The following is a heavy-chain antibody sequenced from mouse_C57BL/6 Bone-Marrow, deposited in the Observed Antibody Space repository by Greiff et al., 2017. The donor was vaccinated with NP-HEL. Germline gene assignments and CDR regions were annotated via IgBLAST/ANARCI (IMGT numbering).Heavy chain of an antibody. CDR3: ASDYYGSSSPLFDY. V-gene: IGHV14-2*01. J-gene: IGHJ2*01. CDR1: GFNIKDYY. CDR2: IDPEDGEP. D-gene: IGHD1-1*01. Sequence: EVQLQQSGAELVKPGASVKLSCTASGFNIKDYYMHWVKQRTEQGLEWIGRIDPEDGEPKYAPKFQGKATIPADTSSNTAYLQLSSLTSEDTAVYYGASDYYGSSSPLFDYWGQGTTLTVSS.